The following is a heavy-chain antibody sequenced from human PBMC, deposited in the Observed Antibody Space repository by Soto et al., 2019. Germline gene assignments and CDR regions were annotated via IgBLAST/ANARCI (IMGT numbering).Heavy chain of an antibody. Sequence: EVQLVESGGGLVQPGGSLRLSCAASGFTVSSNYMSWVRQAPGKGLEWVSVIYSGGNTYYADSVKGRFTISRDNSKNTLYLQINSLRAEDTAVYYCARDWCEWFGGYYYYYGMDVWGQGTTVTVSS. CDR3: ARDWCEWFGGYYYYYGMDV. D-gene: IGHD3-10*01. CDR2: IYSGGNT. V-gene: IGHV3-66*01. CDR1: GFTVSSNY. J-gene: IGHJ6*02.